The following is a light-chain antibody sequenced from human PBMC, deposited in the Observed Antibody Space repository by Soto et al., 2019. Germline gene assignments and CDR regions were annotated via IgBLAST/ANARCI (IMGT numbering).Light chain of an antibody. CDR1: SGHSTYA. Sequence: QSVLTQSPSASASLGASGKLTCTLTLSSGHSTYAIAWHQQQPEKGPRYLMKVNSDGSHSKGDGIPDRFSGSSSGAERYLTSSSLQSEDEADYYCQTCGTGNVVFGGGTKLTVL. V-gene: IGLV4-69*01. CDR2: VNSDGSH. J-gene: IGLJ2*01. CDR3: QTCGTGNVV.